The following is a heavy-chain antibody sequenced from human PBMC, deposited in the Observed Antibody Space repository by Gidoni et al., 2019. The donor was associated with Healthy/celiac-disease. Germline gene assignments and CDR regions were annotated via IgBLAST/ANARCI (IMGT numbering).Heavy chain of an antibody. J-gene: IGHJ4*02. CDR3: AKNPKNSGSYYYDTNYYFDY. Sequence: QVQLVESGGGVVQPGRSLRLSCAASGFTFSSYGMHWVRQAPGKGLEWVAVISYDGSNKYYADSVKGRFTISRDNSKNTLYLQMNSLRAEDTAVYYCAKNPKNSGSYYYDTNYYFDYWGQGTLVTVSS. CDR2: ISYDGSNK. V-gene: IGHV3-30*18. D-gene: IGHD1-26*01. CDR1: GFTFSSYG.